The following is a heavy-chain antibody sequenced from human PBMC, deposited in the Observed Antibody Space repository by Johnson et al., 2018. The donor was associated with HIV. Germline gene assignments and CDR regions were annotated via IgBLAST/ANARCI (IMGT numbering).Heavy chain of an antibody. V-gene: IGHV3-30*03. Sequence: QVQLVESGGGVVQPGGSLRLSCAASGFTFSSYGMHWVRQAPGKGLEWVAVISDDVSSTFYVDSVKGRFTISRDNSNNTLYLQMSGLSAEDTALYYCARGPLFYYSSGLWAFDIWGQGTMVTVSS. J-gene: IGHJ3*02. CDR1: GFTFSSYG. CDR3: ARGPLFYYSSGLWAFDI. CDR2: ISDDVSST. D-gene: IGHD3-10*01.